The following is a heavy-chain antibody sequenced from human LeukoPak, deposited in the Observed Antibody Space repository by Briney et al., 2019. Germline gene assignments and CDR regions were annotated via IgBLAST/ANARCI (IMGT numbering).Heavy chain of an antibody. D-gene: IGHD3-10*01. CDR2: IYYSGST. CDR3: ARAIASSGSRLFDY. CDR1: GGSISSGDYY. Sequence: ASETLSLTCTVSGGSISSGDYYWSWIRQPPGKGLEWIGYIYYSGSTYYNPSLKSRGTVSLDTSKNQFSLRLSSVTVADTAVYYCARAIASSGSRLFDYWGQGTLVTVSS. J-gene: IGHJ4*02. V-gene: IGHV4-30-4*01.